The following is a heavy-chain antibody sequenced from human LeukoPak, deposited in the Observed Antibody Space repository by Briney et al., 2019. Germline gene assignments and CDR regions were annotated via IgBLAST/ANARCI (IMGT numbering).Heavy chain of an antibody. D-gene: IGHD1-26*01. V-gene: IGHV3-74*01. Sequence: AGSLRLSCAASGFTFSSYRMHWVRQAPGKGLVWVSRINSDGSSTSYADSVKGRFTISRDNAKNTLYLEMDSLRAEDTAVYYCARDQWELYDAFDIWGQGTMVTASS. CDR2: INSDGSST. CDR3: ARDQWELYDAFDI. J-gene: IGHJ3*02. CDR1: GFTFSSYR.